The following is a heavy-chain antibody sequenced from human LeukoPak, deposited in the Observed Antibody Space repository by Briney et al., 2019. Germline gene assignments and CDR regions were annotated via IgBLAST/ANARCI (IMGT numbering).Heavy chain of an antibody. CDR3: ARGCYSGYDCGFDY. CDR2: ISSSNSTI. Sequence: PGGSLRLSCAASGFTFSSYSMNWVRQAPGKGLEWVSYISSSNSTIYYADSVKGRFTISRDNAKNSLYLQMNSLRAEDTAVYYCARGCYSGYDCGFDYWGQGTLVTVSS. V-gene: IGHV3-48*04. D-gene: IGHD5-12*01. J-gene: IGHJ4*02. CDR1: GFTFSSYS.